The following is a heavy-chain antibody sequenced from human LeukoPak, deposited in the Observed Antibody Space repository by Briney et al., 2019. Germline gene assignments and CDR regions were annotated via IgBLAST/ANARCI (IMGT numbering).Heavy chain of an antibody. V-gene: IGHV3-23*01. D-gene: IGHD1-26*01. CDR3: AKFSAPQSGSLHFDY. CDR1: GFTFSSYA. J-gene: IGHJ4*02. CDR2: ISGSGGST. Sequence: GGSLRLSCAASGFTFSSYAMSWVRQAPGKGLEWVSAISGSGGSTYYADSVKGRFTISRDNSKNTLYLQMNSLRAEDTAVYYCAKFSAPQSGSLHFDYWGQGTLVTVSS.